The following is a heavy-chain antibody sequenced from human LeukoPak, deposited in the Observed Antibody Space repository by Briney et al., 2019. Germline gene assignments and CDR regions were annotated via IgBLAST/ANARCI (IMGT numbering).Heavy chain of an antibody. CDR1: GYTFTSYG. CDR3: ARDGEEDGGTLPFDY. Sequence: ASVKVSCKASGYTFTSYGISWVRQAPGQGLEWMGWISAYNGNTNYAQKLQGRVTMTTDTSTSTAYMELRSLRSDDTAVYYCARDGEEDGGTLPFDYWGQGTLVTVSS. CDR2: ISAYNGNT. J-gene: IGHJ4*02. D-gene: IGHD4-23*01. V-gene: IGHV1-18*01.